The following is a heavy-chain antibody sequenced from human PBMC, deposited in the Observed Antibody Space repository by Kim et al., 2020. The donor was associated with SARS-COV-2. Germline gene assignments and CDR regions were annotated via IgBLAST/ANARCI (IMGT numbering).Heavy chain of an antibody. CDR3: AREGSSLSYYGMDV. Sequence: ADSVKGRFTISRDNAKNSLYLQMNSLRDEDTAVYDCAREGSSLSYYGMDVWGQGTTVTVSS. V-gene: IGHV3-48*02. D-gene: IGHD3-16*02. J-gene: IGHJ6*02.